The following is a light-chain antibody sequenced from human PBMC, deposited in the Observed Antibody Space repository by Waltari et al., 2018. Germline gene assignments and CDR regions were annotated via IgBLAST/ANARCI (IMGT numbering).Light chain of an antibody. CDR3: STWDDRLTGVV. CDR1: NSNIGSNT. Sequence: QSVLAQPPSASGTPGQRITISCPGSNSNIGSNTVNWYQQFPGTAPRLLIYSNNQRPSGVPGRFSASKSGSSAALSSYGLHSEDEADYYCSTWDDRLTGVVFGGGTKVTVL. V-gene: IGLV1-44*01. CDR2: SNN. J-gene: IGLJ2*01.